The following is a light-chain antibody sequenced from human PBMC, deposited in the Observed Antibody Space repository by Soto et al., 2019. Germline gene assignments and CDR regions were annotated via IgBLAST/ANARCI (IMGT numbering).Light chain of an antibody. CDR1: KLGDKY. Sequence: SYELTQPPSVSVSPGQTASITCSGDKLGDKYACWYQQKPGQSPLLVIYQDSKRPSGIPERFSGSNSENTATLTISGTQAMDEADYYCQAWDSSTGLVFGTGTQLTVL. CDR3: QAWDSSTGLV. V-gene: IGLV3-1*01. CDR2: QDS. J-gene: IGLJ1*01.